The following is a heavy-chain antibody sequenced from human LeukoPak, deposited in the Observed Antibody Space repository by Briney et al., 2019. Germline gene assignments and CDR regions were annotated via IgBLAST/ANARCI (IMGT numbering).Heavy chain of an antibody. CDR2: INPSGGST. V-gene: IGHV1-46*01. D-gene: IGHD3-16*01. J-gene: IGHJ4*02. CDR1: GYTFTSYY. CDR3: ARDAGGSQRGGAYFDY. Sequence: ASVKVSCKASGYTFTSYYMHWVRQAPGQGLEWMGIINPSGGSTSYAQKFQGRVTMTRDMSTSTVYMELSSLRSEDTAVYYCARDAGGSQRGGAYFDYWGQGTLVTVSS.